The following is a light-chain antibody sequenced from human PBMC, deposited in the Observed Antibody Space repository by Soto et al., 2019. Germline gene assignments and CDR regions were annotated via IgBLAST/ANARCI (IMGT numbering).Light chain of an antibody. CDR3: QQYNNWSPWT. CDR1: QSVSSN. Sequence: EIVVTQSPATLSVSPGERATLSCRASQSVSSNLAWYQQTPGQAPRLLIYGASTRATGIPARFSGSGAATAFTPATSRPQSDDFAVYYCQQYNNWSPWTFGQGTKVEIK. CDR2: GAS. J-gene: IGKJ1*01. V-gene: IGKV3-15*01.